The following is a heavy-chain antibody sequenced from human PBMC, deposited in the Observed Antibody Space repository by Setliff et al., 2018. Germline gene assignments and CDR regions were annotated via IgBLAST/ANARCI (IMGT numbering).Heavy chain of an antibody. D-gene: IGHD6-13*01. V-gene: IGHV1-2*02. Sequence: ASVKVSCKASGYTFTGYYMHWVRQAPGKGLEWMGWINPNSGGTNYAQKFQGRVTMTRDKSISTAYMEMSRLRSDDTAVYYCARTPNGGGAAAVARRAVYYYYMDVWGKGTTVTVSS. CDR1: GYTFTGYY. J-gene: IGHJ6*03. CDR3: ARTPNGGGAAAVARRAVYYYYMDV. CDR2: INPNSGGT.